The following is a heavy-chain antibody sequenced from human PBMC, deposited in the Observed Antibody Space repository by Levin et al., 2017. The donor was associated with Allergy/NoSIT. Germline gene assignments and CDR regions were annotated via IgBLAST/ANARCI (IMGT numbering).Heavy chain of an antibody. D-gene: IGHD5-18*01. CDR1: GGSISSGCYS. Sequence: SETLSLTCAVSGGSISSGCYSWSWIRQPPGTGLEWIGNIYLSGSTNDNPSLKSRVTMSVDRSKNQFSLKLSYVTAADTAVYYCARVAGYSYGYYFDYWGPGTLVTVSS. V-gene: IGHV4-30-2*01. CDR2: IYLSGST. CDR3: ARVAGYSYGYYFDY. J-gene: IGHJ4*02.